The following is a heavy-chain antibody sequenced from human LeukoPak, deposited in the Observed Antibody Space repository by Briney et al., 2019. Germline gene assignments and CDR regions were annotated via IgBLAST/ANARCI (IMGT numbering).Heavy chain of an antibody. V-gene: IGHV4-30-2*01. CDR2: IYDSGST. Sequence: SETLSLTCTVSGGSISSGGYYWSWIRQPPGKGLEWIGYIYDSGSTYYNPSLKSRVTISVDTSKNQFSLKLSSVTAADTAVYYCARGRRVFGYWGQGTLVTVSS. D-gene: IGHD3-10*01. CDR3: ARGRRVFGY. J-gene: IGHJ4*02. CDR1: GGSISSGGYY.